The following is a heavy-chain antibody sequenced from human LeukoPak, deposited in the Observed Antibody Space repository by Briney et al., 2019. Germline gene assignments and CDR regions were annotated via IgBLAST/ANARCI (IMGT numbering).Heavy chain of an antibody. CDR3: ARGSSSPRLDY. D-gene: IGHD6-13*01. V-gene: IGHV3-23*01. CDR2: ISGSGGST. Sequence: GGSLRLSCAASGFTFSSYAMSWVRQAPGKGLEWVSAISGSGGSTYYADSVKGRFTVSRDNSKNTLYLQMNSLRAEDTAVYYCARGSSSPRLDYWGQGTLVTVSS. J-gene: IGHJ4*02. CDR1: GFTFSSYA.